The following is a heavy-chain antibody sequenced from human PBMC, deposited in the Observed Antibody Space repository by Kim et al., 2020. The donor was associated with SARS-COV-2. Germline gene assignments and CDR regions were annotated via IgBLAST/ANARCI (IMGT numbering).Heavy chain of an antibody. J-gene: IGHJ4*02. V-gene: IGHV3-23*01. D-gene: IGHD6-13*01. CDR3: AKRVIDY. CDR2: SGGST. Sequence: SGGSTDYADAVKGRFTSSRDNSKNTLYLQRSSLRAGDTAVYYCAKRVIDYWGQGTLVTVSS.